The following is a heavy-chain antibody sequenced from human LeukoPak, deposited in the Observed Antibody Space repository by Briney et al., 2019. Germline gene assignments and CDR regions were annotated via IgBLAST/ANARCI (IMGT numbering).Heavy chain of an antibody. CDR1: GGSISSYY. CDR3: ARGVRYYYDSSGPGIDY. D-gene: IGHD3-22*01. Sequence: SETLSLTCTVSGGSISSYYWSWIRQPPGKGLEWIGYIYYSGSTNYNPSLKSRVTISVDTSKNQFSLKLSSVTAADTAVYYCARGVRYYYDSSGPGIDYWGQGTLVTVSS. V-gene: IGHV4-59*08. CDR2: IYYSGST. J-gene: IGHJ4*02.